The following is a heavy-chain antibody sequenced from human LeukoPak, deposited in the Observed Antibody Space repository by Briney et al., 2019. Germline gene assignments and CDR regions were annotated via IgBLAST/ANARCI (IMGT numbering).Heavy chain of an antibody. CDR1: GGSISSYY. J-gene: IGHJ3*02. CDR3: ASQEEMATTNAFDI. V-gene: IGHV4-59*01. D-gene: IGHD5-24*01. Sequence: SETLSLTCTVSGGSISSYYWSWIRQPPGKGLEWIGYIYYSGSTNYNPSLKSRVTISVDTSKNQFSLKLSSVTAADTAVYYCASQEEMATTNAFDIWGQGTMVTVSS. CDR2: IYYSGST.